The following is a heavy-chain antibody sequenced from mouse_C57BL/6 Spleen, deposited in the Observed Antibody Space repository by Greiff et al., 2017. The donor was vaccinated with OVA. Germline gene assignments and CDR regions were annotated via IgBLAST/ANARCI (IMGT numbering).Heavy chain of an antibody. Sequence: EVKLVESGGGLVKPGGSLKLSCAASGFTFSDYGMHWVRQAPEKGLEWVAYISSGSSTIYYADTVKGRFTISRDNAKNTLFLQMTSLRSEDTAMYYCARPITTVVGYYAMDYWGQGTSVTVSS. J-gene: IGHJ4*01. CDR2: ISSGSSTI. V-gene: IGHV5-17*01. D-gene: IGHD1-1*01. CDR1: GFTFSDYG. CDR3: ARPITTVVGYYAMDY.